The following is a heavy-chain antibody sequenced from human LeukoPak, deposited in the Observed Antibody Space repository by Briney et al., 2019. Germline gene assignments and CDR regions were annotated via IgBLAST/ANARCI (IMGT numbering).Heavy chain of an antibody. CDR2: INPKTGST. D-gene: IGHD1-1*01. CDR1: GYTFTDYY. J-gene: IGHJ4*02. CDR3: ATDERGTVGTEFRD. Sequence: ASVKVSCKASGYTFTDYYIHWVRQAPGQGLEWMGWINPKTGSTNYPQKFQGRVTMTRDTSISTAYMELSRLRSDDTAVYYCATDERGTVGTEFRDWGQGTLVTVSS. V-gene: IGHV1-2*02.